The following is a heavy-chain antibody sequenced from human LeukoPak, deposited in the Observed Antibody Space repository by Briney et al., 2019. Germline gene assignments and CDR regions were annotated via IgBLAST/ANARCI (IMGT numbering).Heavy chain of an antibody. V-gene: IGHV4-4*02. Sequence: PSETLSLTCAVSGGSISNSSSICWTWVRQPPGEGLEWIGEIYHNGATNYNPSLKSRVTMLLDKSKNQFFLKLNSVTAADTAVYYCARNGGNSDYDYWGQGTLVTVSA. CDR1: GGSISNSSSIC. D-gene: IGHD4-23*01. J-gene: IGHJ4*02. CDR3: ARNGGNSDYDY. CDR2: IYHNGAT.